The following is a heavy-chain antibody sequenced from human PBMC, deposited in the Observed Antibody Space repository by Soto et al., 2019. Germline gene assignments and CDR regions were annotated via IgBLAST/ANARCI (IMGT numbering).Heavy chain of an antibody. J-gene: IGHJ4*02. V-gene: IGHV3-30-3*01. Sequence: QVQLVESGGGVVQPGRSLRLSCAASGFIFSTYAMHWVRHAPGKGLEWVAVTAYDESNKYYADSVKGRFTISRDNSQNTLYLQMNSLRPEDTAVYYCARTQAGAISGVDYWGQGTLVTVSS. CDR2: TAYDESNK. CDR3: ARTQAGAISGVDY. D-gene: IGHD1-26*01. CDR1: GFIFSTYA.